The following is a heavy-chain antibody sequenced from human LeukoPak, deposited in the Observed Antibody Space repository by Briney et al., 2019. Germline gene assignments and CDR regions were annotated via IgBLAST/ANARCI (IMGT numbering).Heavy chain of an antibody. V-gene: IGHV3-23*01. D-gene: IGHD6-19*01. CDR1: GILFSNTA. J-gene: IGHJ5*02. CDR2: ISGGGERA. Sequence: GGSLRLSCAASGILFSNTAMNWARQSPGRGLEWVSAISGGGERAFYADSVKGRFTISRDNSKNILYLQMNNPTADDTAIYYCGKDGGQYSSGPEFDPRGQGALVTVSS. CDR3: GKDGGQYSSGPEFDP.